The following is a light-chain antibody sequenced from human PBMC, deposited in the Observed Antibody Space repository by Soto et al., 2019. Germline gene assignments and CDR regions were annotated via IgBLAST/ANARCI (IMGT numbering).Light chain of an antibody. CDR2: DAS. CDR3: QQRSNWPLT. V-gene: IGKV3-11*01. CDR1: QSVSSY. J-gene: IGKJ1*01. Sequence: EIVLTQSPATPSLFPGGKATLSFRGRQSVSSYLAWYQQKPGQAPRLLIYDASNRATGIPARFSGSGSGTDFTLTISSLEPEDFAVYYCQQRSNWPLTFGQGTKVDIK.